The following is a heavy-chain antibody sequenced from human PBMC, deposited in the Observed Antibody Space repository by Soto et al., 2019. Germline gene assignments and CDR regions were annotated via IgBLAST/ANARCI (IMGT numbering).Heavy chain of an antibody. CDR1: GYSFVNYW. V-gene: IGHV5-51*01. CDR2: IYPDDSDR. J-gene: IGHJ6*02. D-gene: IGHD1-26*01. Sequence: GESLKISCQGSGYSFVNYWIAWVRQMPGKGLEWMGIIYPDDSDRRYSPSFQGQVTVSVDKSINTAYLQWSSLRASDTAVYYCARQGSKGGAYFYGMDVWGPGTTVTVSS. CDR3: ARQGSKGGAYFYGMDV.